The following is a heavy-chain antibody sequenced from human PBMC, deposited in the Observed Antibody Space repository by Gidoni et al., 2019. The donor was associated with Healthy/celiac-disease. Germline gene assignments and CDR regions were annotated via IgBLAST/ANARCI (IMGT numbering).Heavy chain of an antibody. D-gene: IGHD3-10*01. Sequence: EVQLVESGGGLVQPGGSLSLSCAASGFTFSSYWMSWVRQAPGKGLEWVANIKQDGSEKYYVDSVKGRFTISRDNAKNSLYLQMNSLRAEDTAVYYCARDSPNYYGSGNVPDYWGQGTLVTVSS. J-gene: IGHJ4*02. CDR2: IKQDGSEK. CDR3: ARDSPNYYGSGNVPDY. V-gene: IGHV3-7*03. CDR1: GFTFSSYW.